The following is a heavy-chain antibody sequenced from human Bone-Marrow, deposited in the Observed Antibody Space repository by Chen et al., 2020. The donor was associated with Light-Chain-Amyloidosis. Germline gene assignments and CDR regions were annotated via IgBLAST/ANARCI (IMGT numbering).Heavy chain of an antibody. D-gene: IGHD3-3*01. CDR3: AKDGKEWLPDA. Sequence: EVQLLESGGGLVQPGGSLRLSYAASGFSFSNYAMSWVRQAPGKGLEWVSAISPSGGRTYYADSVKGRLTISRDNSENTLYLQMNSLRVEDTAVYYCAKDGKEWLPDAWGQGTLVTVSS. J-gene: IGHJ5*02. CDR2: ISPSGGRT. CDR1: GFSFSNYA. V-gene: IGHV3-23*01.